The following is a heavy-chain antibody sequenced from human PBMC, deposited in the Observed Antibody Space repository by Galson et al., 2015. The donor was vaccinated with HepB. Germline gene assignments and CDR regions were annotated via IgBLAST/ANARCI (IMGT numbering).Heavy chain of an antibody. V-gene: IGHV2-5*02. D-gene: IGHD3-10*01. CDR2: IYWDDDK. Sequence: ALVKPTQTLTLTCTFSGFSLSTSGVGVGWIRQPPGKALEWLALIYWDDDKRYSPSLKSRLTITKDTSKNQVVLTMTNMDPVDTATYYCAHSNWFGDPYGMDVWGQGTTVTVSS. J-gene: IGHJ6*02. CDR1: GFSLSTSGVG. CDR3: AHSNWFGDPYGMDV.